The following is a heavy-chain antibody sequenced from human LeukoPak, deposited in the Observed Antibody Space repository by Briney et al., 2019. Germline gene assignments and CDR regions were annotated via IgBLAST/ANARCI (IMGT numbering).Heavy chain of an antibody. CDR3: ARVRVIDGDYFDY. CDR2: IYSGGST. CDR1: GFTVSSNY. J-gene: IGHJ4*02. D-gene: IGHD3-10*01. Sequence: GGSLRLSCAASGFTVSSNYMSWVRQAPGKGLEWVSVIYSGGSTYYADSVKGRFTISRDNSKNTLYLQMNSLRAEDTAVYYCARVRVIDGDYFDYWGQGTLVTVSS. V-gene: IGHV3-66*01.